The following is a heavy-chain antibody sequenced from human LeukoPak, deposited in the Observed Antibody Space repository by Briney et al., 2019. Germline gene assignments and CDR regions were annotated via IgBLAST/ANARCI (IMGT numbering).Heavy chain of an antibody. CDR3: ARDTYYYDSSRNPKADY. CDR1: GYTFTSYG. CDR2: ISAYNGNT. V-gene: IGHV1-18*01. D-gene: IGHD3-22*01. Sequence: APVKVSCKASGYTFTSYGISWVRQAPGQGLEWMGWISAYNGNTNYAQKLQGRVTMTTDTSTSTAYMELRSLRFDDTAVYYCARDTYYYDSSRNPKADYWGQGTLVTVSS. J-gene: IGHJ4*02.